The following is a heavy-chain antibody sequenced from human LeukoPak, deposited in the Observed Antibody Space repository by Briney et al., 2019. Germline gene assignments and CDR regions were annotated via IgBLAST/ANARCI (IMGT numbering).Heavy chain of an antibody. CDR3: ASPGDNYAILGLDY. CDR2: ISSDGTTT. Sequence: GGSLRLSCAAPGFTLSKYWMHWVRQAPGKGLAWVSRISSDGTTTADADSVKGRFTISRDSAKNMLYLQMNSLRVEDTAMYYCASPGDNYAILGLDYWGQGTLVTVSS. D-gene: IGHD3-9*01. V-gene: IGHV3-74*01. J-gene: IGHJ4*02. CDR1: GFTLSKYW.